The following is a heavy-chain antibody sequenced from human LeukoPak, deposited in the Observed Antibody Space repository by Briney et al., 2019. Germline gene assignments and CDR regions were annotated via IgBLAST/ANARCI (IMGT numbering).Heavy chain of an antibody. V-gene: IGHV4-31*03. CDR2: IYNSGST. CDR1: GGSFSSGGYY. CDR3: ARVPYCSGGSCYPVDH. Sequence: PSQTLSLTCTVSGGSFSSGGYYWSWIRQHPGKGLEWIGYIYNSGSTYYSPSLKSRVTISIDTSKNQFSLKLSSMTAADTAVYFCARVPYCSGGSCYPVDHWGQGTLVTVPS. J-gene: IGHJ4*02. D-gene: IGHD2-15*01.